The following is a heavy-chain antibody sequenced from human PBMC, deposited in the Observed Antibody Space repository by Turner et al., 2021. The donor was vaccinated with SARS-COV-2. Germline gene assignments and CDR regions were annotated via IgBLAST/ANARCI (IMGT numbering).Heavy chain of an antibody. Sequence: QVPLQESGPGLVKPSETLSLSCNVSGVSITSTNFFWGWIRQSPGKGLEWMGTFSDSGSTFYNPSFKGQVTMSADPSKRQFFLRLTSVTAADTAVYYCARLYHHDTSGVDFWGQGTQVTVSS. CDR3: ARLYHHDTSGVDF. CDR2: FSDSGST. CDR1: GVSITSTNFF. V-gene: IGHV4-39*01. J-gene: IGHJ4*02. D-gene: IGHD3-22*01.